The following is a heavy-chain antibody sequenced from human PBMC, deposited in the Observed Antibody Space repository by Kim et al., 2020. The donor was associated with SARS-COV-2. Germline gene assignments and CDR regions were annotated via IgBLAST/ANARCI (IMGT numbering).Heavy chain of an antibody. V-gene: IGHV6-1*01. D-gene: IGHD6-25*01. Sequence: SQTLSLTCAISGDSVSSNNAAWNWIRQSPSRGFEWLGRTYYRSKWYNEYAASVKSRIIINPDTSKNQFSLQLNSMTPEDTAVYYCARQRTTSTYFGLDLWGQGTTVTVFS. J-gene: IGHJ6*02. CDR1: GDSVSSNNAA. CDR2: TYYRSKWYN. CDR3: ARQRTTSTYFGLDL.